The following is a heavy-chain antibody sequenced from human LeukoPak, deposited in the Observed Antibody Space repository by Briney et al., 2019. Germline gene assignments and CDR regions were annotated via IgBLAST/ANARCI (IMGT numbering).Heavy chain of an antibody. V-gene: IGHV3-23*01. CDR3: AKRGAYDNRYFDY. Sequence: GGSLRLSCAASGFTFSGYAMSWVRQAPGKGLEWVSSITTSGDNTYYADSVKGQFTISRDNSKNTLCLQMNSLRAEDTAVYYCAKRGAYDNRYFDYWGQGTLVTVSS. D-gene: IGHD3-22*01. CDR2: ITTSGDNT. J-gene: IGHJ4*02. CDR1: GFTFSGYA.